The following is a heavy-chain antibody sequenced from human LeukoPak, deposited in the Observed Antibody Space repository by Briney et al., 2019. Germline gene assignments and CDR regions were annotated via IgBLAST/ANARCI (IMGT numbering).Heavy chain of an antibody. CDR2: FDPEDGET. Sequence: GASVTVSCKVSGYTLTELSMHWVRQAPGKGLEWMGGFDPEDGETIYAQKFQGRVTMTEDTSTDTAYTELSSLRSEDTAVYYCAAVRGDQGPGYSYGPRFDYWGQGTLVTVSS. CDR3: AAVRGDQGPGYSYGPRFDY. D-gene: IGHD5-18*01. V-gene: IGHV1-24*01. CDR1: GYTLTELS. J-gene: IGHJ4*02.